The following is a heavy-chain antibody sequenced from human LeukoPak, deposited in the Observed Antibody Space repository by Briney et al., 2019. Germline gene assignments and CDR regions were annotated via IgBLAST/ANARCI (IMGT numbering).Heavy chain of an antibody. CDR3: ARVPGPNWFDP. CDR2: MYHSGST. V-gene: IGHV4-38-2*02. CDR1: GYSISSGYY. J-gene: IGHJ5*02. Sequence: PSETLSLTCTVSGYSISSGYYWGWIRQPPGKGLEWIGSMYHSGSTYYNPSLRSRVTISVDTSKNQISLNLRSVTAADTAVYYCARVPGPNWFDPWGQGTLVIVSS.